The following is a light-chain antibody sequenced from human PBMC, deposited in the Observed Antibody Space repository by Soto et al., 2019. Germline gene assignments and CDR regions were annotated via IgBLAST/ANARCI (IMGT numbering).Light chain of an antibody. CDR3: QQRSNWPPYT. Sequence: EIVLTQSPATLSLSPGERATLSCRASQSVSSYLAWYQQKPGQAPRLLIYDSSNRATGIPARFSGSGSGTDFTLTISGLEPEEFGVYYCQQRSNWPPYTFGQGTKLEIQ. CDR2: DSS. V-gene: IGKV3-11*01. J-gene: IGKJ2*01. CDR1: QSVSSY.